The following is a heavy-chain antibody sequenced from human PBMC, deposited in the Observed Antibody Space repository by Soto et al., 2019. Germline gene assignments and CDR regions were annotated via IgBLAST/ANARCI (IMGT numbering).Heavy chain of an antibody. CDR3: ARDSVQSCPDDVCYQGYYYFAMDV. CDR2: ISASNGNT. V-gene: IGHV1-18*01. D-gene: IGHD2-8*01. Sequence: ASVKIYCKASGYTFTSYGFSWVRQAPGQGLEWMGWISASNGNTNYAQKLQGRVTMTTDTSTGTAYMELRSLRSDDTATYNYARDSVQSCPDDVCYQGYYYFAMDVRGEGPAVTVSS. CDR1: GYTFTSYG. J-gene: IGHJ6*02.